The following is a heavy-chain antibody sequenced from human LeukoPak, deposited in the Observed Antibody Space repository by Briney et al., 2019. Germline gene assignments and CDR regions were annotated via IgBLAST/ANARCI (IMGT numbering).Heavy chain of an antibody. CDR1: GFTFSSYG. J-gene: IGHJ3*02. V-gene: IGHV3-30*02. Sequence: AGGSLRLSCAASGFTFSSYGMHWVRQGPGKGVEWVAFIRNDGSNTYSADSVKVPFPISTDNSKTTLYLQMNSLRAEDTAVYYCAKDGNDILTGYYCDNDGAFDIWGQGTMVTVSS. D-gene: IGHD3-9*01. CDR3: AKDGNDILTGYYCDNDGAFDI. CDR2: IRNDGSNT.